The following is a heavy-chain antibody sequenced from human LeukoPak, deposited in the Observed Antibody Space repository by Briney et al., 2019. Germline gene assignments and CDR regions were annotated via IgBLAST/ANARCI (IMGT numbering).Heavy chain of an antibody. CDR2: ISGSGGTT. D-gene: IGHD3-10*01. CDR1: GFFFSTCA. J-gene: IGHJ4*02. V-gene: IGHV3-23*01. Sequence: GGSLRLSCAASGFFFSTCAMRWVRQSPGKGLEWVSTISGSGGTTYYADSVKGRFTITRDNSKSTLDLQMDSLRAEDTAIYYCTKSGGSGSLRYFDYWGQGTLVTASS. CDR3: TKSGGSGSLRYFDY.